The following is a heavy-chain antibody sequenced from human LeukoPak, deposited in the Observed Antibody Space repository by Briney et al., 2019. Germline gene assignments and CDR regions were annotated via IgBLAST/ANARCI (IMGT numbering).Heavy chain of an antibody. CDR2: ISGSGGST. V-gene: IGHV3-23*01. CDR1: GFTFSSYA. Sequence: QTGGSLRLSCAASGFTFSSYAMSWVRQAPGKGLEWVSAISGSGGSTYYADSVKGRFTISRDNSKNTLYLQMNSLRAEDTAVYYCAKFLPTHIVVANYYFDYWGQGTLVTVPS. J-gene: IGHJ4*02. D-gene: IGHD2-21*01. CDR3: AKFLPTHIVVANYYFDY.